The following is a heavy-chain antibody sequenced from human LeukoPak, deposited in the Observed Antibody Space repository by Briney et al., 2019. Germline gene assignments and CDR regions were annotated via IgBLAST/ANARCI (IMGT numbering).Heavy chain of an antibody. Sequence: GASVKVSCKASGYTFTSYDINWVRQATGQGLEWMGWMNPNSGNTGYAQKFQGRVTMTRNTSTSTAYMELSSLRSEDKAVYYCARGRRGIRTLGYWGQGTLVTVSS. J-gene: IGHJ4*02. CDR2: MNPNSGNT. CDR3: ARGRRGIRTLGY. V-gene: IGHV1-8*01. D-gene: IGHD1-26*01. CDR1: GYTFTSYD.